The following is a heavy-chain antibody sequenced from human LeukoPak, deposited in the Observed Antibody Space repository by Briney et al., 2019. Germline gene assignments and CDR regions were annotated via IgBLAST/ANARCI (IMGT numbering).Heavy chain of an antibody. D-gene: IGHD6-19*01. CDR1: GYSFTTYW. CDR3: ARVAVAGPVEFDY. CDR2: IYPGDSDI. Sequence: GESLTISCKGSGYSFTTYWIGWVRQMPGKGLEWMGIIYPGDSDIRYSPSFQGQVTISADKSMSTAYLQWSSLKASDTAMYYCARVAVAGPVEFDYWGQGTLVTVSS. V-gene: IGHV5-51*03. J-gene: IGHJ4*02.